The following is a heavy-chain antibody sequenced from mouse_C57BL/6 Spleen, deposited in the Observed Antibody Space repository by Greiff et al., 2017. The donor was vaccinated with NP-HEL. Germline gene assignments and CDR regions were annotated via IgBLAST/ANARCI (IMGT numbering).Heavy chain of an antibody. CDR1: GYTFTDYY. CDR3: ARRTRGYDYDCAMDY. Sequence: EVQLQQSGPVLVKPGASVKMSCKASGYTFTDYYMNWVKQSHGKSLEWIGVINPYNGGTSYNQKFKGKATLTVDKSSSTAYMELNSLTSEDSAVYYCARRTRGYDYDCAMDYWGQGTSVTVSS. CDR2: INPYNGGT. V-gene: IGHV1-19*01. D-gene: IGHD2-4*01. J-gene: IGHJ4*01.